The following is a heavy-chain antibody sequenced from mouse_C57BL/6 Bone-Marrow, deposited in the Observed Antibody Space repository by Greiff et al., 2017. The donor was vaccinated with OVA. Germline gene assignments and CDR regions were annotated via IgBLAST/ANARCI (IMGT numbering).Heavy chain of an antibody. Sequence: EVQLVESGEGLVKPGGSLKLSCAASGFTFSSYAMSWVRQTPEKRLEWVAYISSGGDYIYYADTVKGRFTISRDNARNTLYLQMSSLKSEDTAMYYCTRGDYYGSSHPYFDYWGQGTTLTVSS. CDR2: ISSGGDYI. J-gene: IGHJ2*01. CDR1: GFTFSSYA. CDR3: TRGDYYGSSHPYFDY. V-gene: IGHV5-9-1*02. D-gene: IGHD1-1*01.